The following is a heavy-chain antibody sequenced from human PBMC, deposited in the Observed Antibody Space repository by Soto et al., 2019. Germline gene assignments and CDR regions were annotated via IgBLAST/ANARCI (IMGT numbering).Heavy chain of an antibody. CDR3: AKEEMITFGGVIAPDY. CDR1: GFTFSSYA. V-gene: IGHV3-23*01. Sequence: EVQLLESGGGLVQPGGSLRLSCAASGFTFSSYAMSWVRQAPGKGLEWVSAISGSDGSTYYADSVKGRFTISRDNSKNTLYLQMNSLRAEDTAVYYCAKEEMITFGGVIAPDYWGQGTLVTVSS. CDR2: ISGSDGST. J-gene: IGHJ4*02. D-gene: IGHD3-16*02.